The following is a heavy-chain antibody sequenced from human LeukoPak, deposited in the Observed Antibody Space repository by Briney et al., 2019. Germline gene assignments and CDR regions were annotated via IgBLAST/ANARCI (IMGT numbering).Heavy chain of an antibody. Sequence: PSETLSLTCTVSGGSISSGSYYWSWIRQPAGKGLEWIGRIYTSGSTNCNPSLKSRVTISVDTSKNQFSLKLSSVTAADTAVYYCARDWGDEKDYWGQGTLVTVSS. CDR1: GGSISSGSYY. V-gene: IGHV4-61*02. J-gene: IGHJ4*02. CDR3: ARDWGDEKDY. D-gene: IGHD2-21*02. CDR2: IYTSGST.